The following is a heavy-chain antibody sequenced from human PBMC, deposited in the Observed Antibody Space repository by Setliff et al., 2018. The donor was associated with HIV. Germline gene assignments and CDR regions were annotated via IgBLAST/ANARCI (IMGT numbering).Heavy chain of an antibody. V-gene: IGHV3-72*01. CDR1: GFTFSDHY. D-gene: IGHD3-9*01. CDR3: TTGFSYYDVLSGNSKPHYFDY. CDR2: TRSKANSYTT. Sequence: GGSLRLSCAASGFTFSDHYMDWVRQAPGKGLEWVGRTRSKANSYTTEYAASVKGRFTISRDDSKSIGYLQMNSLKTEDTAVYYCTTGFSYYDVLSGNSKPHYFDYWGQGALVTVSS. J-gene: IGHJ4*02.